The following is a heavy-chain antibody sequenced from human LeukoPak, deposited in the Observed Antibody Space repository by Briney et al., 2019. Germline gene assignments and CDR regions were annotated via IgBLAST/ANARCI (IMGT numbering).Heavy chain of an antibody. J-gene: IGHJ4*02. V-gene: IGHV3-11*06. Sequence: GGSLRLSCAASGFSFSDYYMSWIRQAPGKGLEWVSYISSRSSYTNYADSVKGRFTISRDNAKNSLYLQMNSPRAEDTAVYYCAREAWGTVTDYWGLGTLVTVSS. D-gene: IGHD4-17*01. CDR2: ISSRSSYT. CDR3: AREAWGTVTDY. CDR1: GFSFSDYY.